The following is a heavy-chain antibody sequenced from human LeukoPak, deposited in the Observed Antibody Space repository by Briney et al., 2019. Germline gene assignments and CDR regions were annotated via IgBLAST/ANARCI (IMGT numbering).Heavy chain of an antibody. D-gene: IGHD2-2*01. J-gene: IGHJ3*02. CDR2: MYYSGSI. V-gene: IGHV4-59*01. CDR1: GGSISSYY. CDR3: ARGVRHCASTTCFAGAGDI. Sequence: KPSETLSLTCTVSGGSISSYYWTWIRQPPGKGLEWLGQMYYSGSIKYNPSHKSRVTVSTDTSKNQFSLKLRSVTAADTATYYCARGVRHCASTTCFAGAGDIWGQGKMVTVSS.